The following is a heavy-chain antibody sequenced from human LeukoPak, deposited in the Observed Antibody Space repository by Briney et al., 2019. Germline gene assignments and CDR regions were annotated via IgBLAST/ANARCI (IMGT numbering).Heavy chain of an antibody. CDR2: INWNGGST. D-gene: IGHD4-11*01. V-gene: IGHV3-20*04. J-gene: IGHJ4*02. CDR3: ARDSDSNYVGYFDY. CDR1: GFTFDDYG. Sequence: GGSLRLSCAASGFTFDDYGMSWVRQAPGKGLEWVSGINWNGGSTGYADSVKGRFTISRDNAKNSLYLQMNSLRAEDTALYYCARDSDSNYVGYFDYWAREPWSPSPQ.